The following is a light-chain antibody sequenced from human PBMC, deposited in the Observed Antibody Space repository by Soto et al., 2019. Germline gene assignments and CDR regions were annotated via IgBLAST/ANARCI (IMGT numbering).Light chain of an antibody. J-gene: IGKJ4*01. CDR3: VQDFNYPLT. CDR1: RGVRSD. V-gene: IGKV1-6*01. CDR2: GAF. Sequence: AIHMTQSPSSLSASVGDTVTIICRSSRGVRSDVSWYQQRPGSVPKVLIYGAFNLYTGVPSRFSGSGYGSDFSLTISSLQPEDSATYYCVQDFNYPLTFGGGTKVDI.